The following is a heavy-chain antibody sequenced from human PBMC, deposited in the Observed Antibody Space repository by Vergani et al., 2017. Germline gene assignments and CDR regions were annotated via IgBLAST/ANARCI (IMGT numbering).Heavy chain of an antibody. CDR2: IYYSGST. D-gene: IGHD1-14*01. V-gene: IGHV4-59*01. CDR1: GGSISSYY. CDR3: ARKGPEDWFDP. Sequence: QVQLQESGPGLVKPSETLSLTCTVSGGSISSYYWSWIRQPPGKGLEWIGYIYYSGSTNYNPSLKSRVTISVDTSKNQFSLKLSSVTAADTAVYYCARKGPEDWFDPWGQGTLVTVSP. J-gene: IGHJ5*02.